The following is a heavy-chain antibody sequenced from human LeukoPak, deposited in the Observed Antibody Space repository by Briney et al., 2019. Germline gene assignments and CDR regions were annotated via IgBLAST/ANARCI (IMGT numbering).Heavy chain of an antibody. Sequence: SQTLSLTCTVSGGSISSGDYYWSWIRQPPGKGLEWIGYIYYSGSTYYNPSLKSRVTISVDTSKNQFSLKLSSVTAADTAVYYCAREWIYSSGSYFDYWGQGTLVTVSS. CDR3: AREWIYSSGSYFDY. J-gene: IGHJ4*02. CDR2: IYYSGST. CDR1: GGSISSGDYY. V-gene: IGHV4-30-4*01. D-gene: IGHD6-19*01.